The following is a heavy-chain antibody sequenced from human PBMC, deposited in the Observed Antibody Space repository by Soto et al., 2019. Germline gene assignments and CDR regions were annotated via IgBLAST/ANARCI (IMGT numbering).Heavy chain of an antibody. CDR3: ARAGVLRYFDWLLRRGKYYFDY. V-gene: IGHV1-3*01. CDR1: GYTFTSYA. CDR2: INAGNGNT. J-gene: IGHJ4*02. Sequence: ASVKVSCKASGYTFTSYAMHWVRQAPGQRLEWMGWINAGNGNTKYSQKFQGRVTITRDTSASTAYMELSSLRSEDTAVYYCARAGVLRYFDWLLRRGKYYFDYWGQGTLVTAPQ. D-gene: IGHD3-9*01.